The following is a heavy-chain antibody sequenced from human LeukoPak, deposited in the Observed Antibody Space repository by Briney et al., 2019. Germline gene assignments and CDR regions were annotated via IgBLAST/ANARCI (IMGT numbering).Heavy chain of an antibody. CDR2: ISSDGRTQ. Sequence: GGSLRLSCAASGFSFSNYGMNWVRQAPGKGPEWVAIISSDGRTQIYADSVKGRFTISRDNLKNTLNLQMNYLEAEDTAVYYCARDLKQWLVEGSYFDYWGQGTLVTVSS. J-gene: IGHJ4*02. CDR1: GFSFSNYG. D-gene: IGHD6-19*01. V-gene: IGHV3-30*03. CDR3: ARDLKQWLVEGSYFDY.